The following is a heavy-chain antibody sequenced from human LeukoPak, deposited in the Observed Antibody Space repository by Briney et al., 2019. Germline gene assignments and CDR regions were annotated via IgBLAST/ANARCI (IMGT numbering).Heavy chain of an antibody. CDR1: GFTFSSYA. CDR2: ISYDGSNK. V-gene: IGHV3-30-3*01. Sequence: GGSLRLSGAASGFTFSSYAMHWVRQAPGKGLEWVAVISYDGSNKYYADSVKGRFTISRDNSKNTLYLQMNSLRAEDTAVYYCARDAQLSSGWYEIDYWGQGTLVTVSS. D-gene: IGHD6-19*01. CDR3: ARDAQLSSGWYEIDY. J-gene: IGHJ4*02.